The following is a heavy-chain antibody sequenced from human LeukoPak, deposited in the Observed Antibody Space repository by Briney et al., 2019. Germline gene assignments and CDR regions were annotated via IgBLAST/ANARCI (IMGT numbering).Heavy chain of an antibody. CDR1: GGTFSSYA. Sequence: ASVKVSCKASGGTFSSYAISWVRQAPGQGLEWMGRIIPISGTANYAQKFQGRVTITADESTSTAYMELSSLRSEDTAVYYCARDGRYCTNGVCYTSWFDPWGQGTLVTASS. CDR2: IIPISGTA. V-gene: IGHV1-69*13. J-gene: IGHJ5*02. D-gene: IGHD2-8*01. CDR3: ARDGRYCTNGVCYTSWFDP.